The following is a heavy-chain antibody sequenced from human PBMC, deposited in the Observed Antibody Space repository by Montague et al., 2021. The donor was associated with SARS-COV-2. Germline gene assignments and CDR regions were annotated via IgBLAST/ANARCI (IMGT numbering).Heavy chain of an antibody. J-gene: IGHJ6*02. D-gene: IGHD3-10*01. CDR3: ARQLRVRRTWQVGDYNHYGMDV. Sequence: SETLSLTCTLSGGSISNYHWNWIRQPPGKGLEWIAYIYYSGSTNXNPSLQSRVTISVDTSRNQFSLRLTSVTAADAAVYYCARQLRVRRTWQVGDYNHYGMDVWGQGTTVSVSS. CDR2: IYYSGST. V-gene: IGHV4-59*08. CDR1: GGSISNYH.